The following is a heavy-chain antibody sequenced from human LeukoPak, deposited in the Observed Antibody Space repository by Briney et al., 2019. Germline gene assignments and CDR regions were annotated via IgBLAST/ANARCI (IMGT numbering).Heavy chain of an antibody. J-gene: IGHJ4*02. CDR3: ARAPYYDSSGYHSAYFEY. CDR2: IHYSGST. D-gene: IGHD3-22*01. V-gene: IGHV4-59*01. Sequence: SETLSLTCTVSGGSINDYYWSWIRQSPGKGLEWIGHIHYSGSTNYNSSLASRVTISMDTSKRQISLKLSSVTAADTAVYYCARAPYYDSSGYHSAYFEYWGQGTLVTVSS. CDR1: GGSINDYY.